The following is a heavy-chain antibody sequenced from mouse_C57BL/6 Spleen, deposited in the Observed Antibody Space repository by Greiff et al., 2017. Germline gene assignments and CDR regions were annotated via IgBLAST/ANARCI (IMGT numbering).Heavy chain of an antibody. J-gene: IGHJ3*01. D-gene: IGHD2-1*01. CDR3: AREGGNYGGSWFAY. CDR1: GYSITSGYY. V-gene: IGHV3-6*01. Sequence: EVKLMESGPGLVKPSQSLSLTCSVTGYSITSGYYWNWIRQFPGNKLEWMGYISYDGSNNYNPSLKNRISITRDTSKNQFFLKLNSVTTEDTATYYCAREGGNYGGSWFAYWGQVTLVTVSA. CDR2: ISYDGSN.